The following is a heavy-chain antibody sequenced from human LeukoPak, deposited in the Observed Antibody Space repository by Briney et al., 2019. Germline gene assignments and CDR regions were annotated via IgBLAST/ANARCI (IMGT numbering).Heavy chain of an antibody. CDR3: AKHHNQRRVATIREYYFDY. CDR2: ISYDGSNK. CDR1: GFTISSYG. V-gene: IGHV3-30*18. D-gene: IGHD5-12*01. Sequence: PGGSLRLSCAASGFTISSYGMHWVRQAPGKGLEWVAVISYDGSNKYYADSVKGRFTISRDNSKNTLYLQMNSLRAEDTAVYYCAKHHNQRRVATIREYYFDYWGQGTLVTVSS. J-gene: IGHJ4*02.